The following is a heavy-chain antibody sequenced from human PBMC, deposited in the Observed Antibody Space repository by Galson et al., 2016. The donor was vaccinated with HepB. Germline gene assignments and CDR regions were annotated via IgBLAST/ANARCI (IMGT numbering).Heavy chain of an antibody. CDR1: GFTFSTFA. CDR2: IGSSGSPI. D-gene: IGHD3-10*01. Sequence: LRLSCAASGFTFSTFAMNWVRQAPGKGLEWVSFIGSSGSPIDYTDSLKGRFTVSRDNAKNSLYLQMNSLRADDTAVYYCARADSGWVRLFDYWGQGTLVTVSS. CDR3: ARADSGWVRLFDY. J-gene: IGHJ4*02. V-gene: IGHV3-48*01.